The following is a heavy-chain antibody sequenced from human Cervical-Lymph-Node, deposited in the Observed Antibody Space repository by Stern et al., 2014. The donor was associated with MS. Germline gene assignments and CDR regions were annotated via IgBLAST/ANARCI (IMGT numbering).Heavy chain of an antibody. J-gene: IGHJ4*02. V-gene: IGHV4-59*01. D-gene: IGHD2-21*01. CDR1: GYSMRNYY. CDR2: IYYSGRT. CDR3: ARDVSPLFF. Sequence: QVQLVESGPGLVKPSETLSLSCTVSGYSMRNYYWSWIRQSPGKGLEWIGNIYYSGRTNYNPSLKSRVSLSVDTSKNQFSLMLNSVTAADTAVYYCARDVSPLFFWGQGTLVTVSS.